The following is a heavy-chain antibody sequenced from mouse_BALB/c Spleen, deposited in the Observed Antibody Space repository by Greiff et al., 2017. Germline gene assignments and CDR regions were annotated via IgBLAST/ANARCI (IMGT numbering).Heavy chain of an antibody. Sequence: VQLKESGGDLVKPGGSLKLSCAASGFTFSSYGMYWVRQTPDKRLEWVATISSCGSYTYYPDSVKGRFTISRDNAKNTLYLQMSSLKSEDTAMYYCARHGGNYERPYFDYWGQGTTLTVSS. CDR2: ISSCGSYT. D-gene: IGHD2-1*01. CDR3: ARHGGNYERPYFDY. CDR1: GFTFSSYG. J-gene: IGHJ2*01. V-gene: IGHV5-6*01.